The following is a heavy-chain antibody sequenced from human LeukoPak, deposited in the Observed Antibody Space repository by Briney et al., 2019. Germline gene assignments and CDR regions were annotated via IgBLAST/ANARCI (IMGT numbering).Heavy chain of an antibody. D-gene: IGHD3-16*01. CDR1: GGSISSYY. CDR2: IYYSGTT. J-gene: IGHJ4*02. Sequence: SETLSLTCTVSGGSISSYYWSWIRQAPGKGLEWIGDIYYSGTTNYSPSLKSRVTMSVDTSKNQFSLKLTSVTAADTAVYYCARHVILGSITYPLDFWGQGTLVTVSS. V-gene: IGHV4-59*08. CDR3: ARHVILGSITYPLDF.